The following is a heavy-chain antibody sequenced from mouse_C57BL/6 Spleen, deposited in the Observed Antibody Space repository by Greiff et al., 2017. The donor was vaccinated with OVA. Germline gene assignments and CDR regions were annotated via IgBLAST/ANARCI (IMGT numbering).Heavy chain of an antibody. CDR1: GYTFTSYW. J-gene: IGHJ3*01. Sequence: QVQLQQSGAELVKPGASVKLSCKASGYTFTSYWITWVKQRPGQGLEWIGNIYPGSGSTNYNEKFKSKATLTVDTSPSTAYMQLSSLTSEDSAVDYCARGHREEFAYWGQGTLVTVSA. CDR2: IYPGSGST. CDR3: ARGHREEFAY. V-gene: IGHV1-55*01.